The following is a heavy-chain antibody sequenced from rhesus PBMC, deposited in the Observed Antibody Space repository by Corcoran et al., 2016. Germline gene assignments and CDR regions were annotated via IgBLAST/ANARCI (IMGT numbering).Heavy chain of an antibody. CDR1: GGSFSSYW. D-gene: IGHD6S26*01. Sequence: QVQLQESGPGLVKPSETLSLTCAVSGGSFSSYWWSWIRQPPGKGLEWIGEINGNSGSTNYNPSLKSRDTISKDASKNQFSLKLSSVTAADTAVYYCARYILYSSGWSDFDYWGQGVLVTVSS. V-gene: IGHV4-80*01. CDR2: INGNSGST. CDR3: ARYILYSSGWSDFDY. J-gene: IGHJ4*01.